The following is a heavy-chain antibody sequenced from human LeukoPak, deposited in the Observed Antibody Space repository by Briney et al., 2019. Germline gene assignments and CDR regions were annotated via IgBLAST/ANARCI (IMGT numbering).Heavy chain of an antibody. Sequence: SETLSLTCTVSGGSISSYHWSWIRRPAGKGLEWIGRIYTSGSTNYNPSLKSRVTMSVDTSKNQFSLKLSSVTAADTAVYYCARTHSSSWPHYYYYYYGMDVWGQGTTVTVSS. CDR3: ARTHSSSWPHYYYYYYGMDV. CDR2: IYTSGST. V-gene: IGHV4-4*07. J-gene: IGHJ6*02. CDR1: GGSISSYH. D-gene: IGHD6-13*01.